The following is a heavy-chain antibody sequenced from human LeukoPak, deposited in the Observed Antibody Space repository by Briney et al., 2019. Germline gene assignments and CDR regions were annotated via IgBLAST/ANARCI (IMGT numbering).Heavy chain of an antibody. CDR3: AREYNAGDALDV. J-gene: IGHJ3*01. CDR1: GFTFSSYG. D-gene: IGHD5-24*01. CDR2: ISYDGSNK. Sequence: PGGSLRLSCAASGFTFSSYGMHWVRQAPGKGLEWVAVISYDGSNKYYADSVKGRFTISRDSSKNTLYLQMNSLRAEDTAIYYCAREYNAGDALDVWGQGTPVTVSS. V-gene: IGHV3-30*03.